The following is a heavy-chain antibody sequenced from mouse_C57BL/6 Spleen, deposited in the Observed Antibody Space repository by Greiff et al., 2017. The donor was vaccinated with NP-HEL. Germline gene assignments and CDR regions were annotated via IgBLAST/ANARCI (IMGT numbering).Heavy chain of an antibody. CDR3: ARASPGEFDY. J-gene: IGHJ2*01. Sequence: EVKLVESGPGLVKPSQSLSLTCSVTGYSITSGYYWNWIRQFPGNKLEWMGYISYDGSNNYNPSLKNRISITRDTSKDQFFLKLNSVTTEDTATYYCARASPGEFDYWGQGTTLTVSS. CDR2: ISYDGSN. CDR1: GYSITSGYY. V-gene: IGHV3-6*01.